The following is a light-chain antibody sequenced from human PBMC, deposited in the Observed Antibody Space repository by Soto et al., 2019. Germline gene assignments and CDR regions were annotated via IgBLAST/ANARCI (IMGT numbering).Light chain of an antibody. CDR2: GAS. V-gene: IGKV3-20*01. CDR1: QSFSSTS. CDR3: QQYGSSPLT. Sequence: EIVLSQSAASLSVSPGERATLPCRASQSFSSTSLAWYQQNPGQAPRLLVYGASSRATGIPDRFSGFGSGTDFTLTISRLEPEDFAVFFCQQYGSSPLTFGQGTRLEIK. J-gene: IGKJ5*01.